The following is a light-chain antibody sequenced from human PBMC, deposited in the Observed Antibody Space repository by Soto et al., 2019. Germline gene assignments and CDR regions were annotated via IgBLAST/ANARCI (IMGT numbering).Light chain of an antibody. CDR1: QRVSSTY. V-gene: IGKV3-20*01. CDR2: GAS. J-gene: IGKJ3*01. CDR3: QQYGSSPPGFT. Sequence: PGERATLSCRASQRVSSTYFAWYRQKPGQPLSLLIYGASNRATGVPDRFSGSGSGTDFTLTISRLEPEDFAVYYCQQYGSSPPGFTFGPGTTVEIK.